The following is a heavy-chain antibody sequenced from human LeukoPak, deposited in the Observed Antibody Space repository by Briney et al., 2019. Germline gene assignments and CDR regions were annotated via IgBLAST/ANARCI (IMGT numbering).Heavy chain of an antibody. J-gene: IGHJ3*02. CDR3: AREPRGGSSWVDDAFDI. Sequence: PGGSLRLSCAASGFTFSDYYMSWIRQAPGKGLEWVSYISSSGSTIYYADSVKGRFTISRDNAKNSLYLQMNSLRAEDTAVYYCAREPRGGSSWVDDAFDIWGQGTMVTVSS. CDR2: ISSSGSTI. D-gene: IGHD6-13*01. CDR1: GFTFSDYY. V-gene: IGHV3-11*01.